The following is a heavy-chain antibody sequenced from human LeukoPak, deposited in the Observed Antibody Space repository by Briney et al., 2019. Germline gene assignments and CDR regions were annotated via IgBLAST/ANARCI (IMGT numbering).Heavy chain of an antibody. D-gene: IGHD2-2*01. CDR2: IIPIFGTA. CDR1: GGTFSSYA. V-gene: IGHV1-69*13. J-gene: IGHJ4*02. CDR3: ASSLGYCSSTSCLDYGD. Sequence: SVKVSCKASGGTFSSYAISWVRQAPGQGLEWMGGIIPIFGTANYAQKFQGRVTITADESTSTAYMELSSLRSEDTAVYYCASSLGYCSSTSCLDYGDWGQGTLVTVSS.